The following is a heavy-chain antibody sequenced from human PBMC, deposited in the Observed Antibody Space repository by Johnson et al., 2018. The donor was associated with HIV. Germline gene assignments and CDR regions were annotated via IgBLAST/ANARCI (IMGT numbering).Heavy chain of an antibody. V-gene: IGHV3-20*04. Sequence: VQLVESGGGVVQPGGSLRLSCAASGFTVSSNYMSWVRQAPAKGLEWVSGITWNSGRIAYADSVKGRFTISRDNAKNSRYLQMNSLRAEDTDVYYGARDGLAVNALDTWGQGTMVTVSS. CDR1: GFTVSSNY. CDR3: ARDGLAVNALDT. D-gene: IGHD3/OR15-3a*01. J-gene: IGHJ3*02. CDR2: ITWNSGRI.